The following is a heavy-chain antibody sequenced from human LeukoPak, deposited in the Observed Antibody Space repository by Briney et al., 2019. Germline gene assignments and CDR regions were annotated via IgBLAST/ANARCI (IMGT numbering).Heavy chain of an antibody. CDR2: ISAYNGNT. CDR1: GYTFTSYG. V-gene: IGHV1-18*04. Sequence: EASVKVSCKASGYTFTSYGISWVRQAPGQGLEWLEWISAYNGNTNYAQKLQGRVTMTTDTSTSTAYMELRSLRSDDTAVYYCARGTAMSFLYYFDYWGQGTLVTVSS. J-gene: IGHJ4*02. CDR3: ARGTAMSFLYYFDY. D-gene: IGHD5-18*01.